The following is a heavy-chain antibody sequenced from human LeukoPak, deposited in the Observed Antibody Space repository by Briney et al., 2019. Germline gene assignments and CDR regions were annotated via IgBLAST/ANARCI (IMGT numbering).Heavy chain of an antibody. J-gene: IGHJ1*01. Sequence: GGSLRLSCAASGFTFSSYSMNWVRQAPGKGLEWVSSISSSSSYIYYADSVKGRFTISRDNAKNSLYPQMNSLRAEDTAVYYCARDEGRIAVAPQKYFQHWGQGTLVTVSS. CDR1: GFTFSSYS. D-gene: IGHD6-19*01. V-gene: IGHV3-21*01. CDR3: ARDEGRIAVAPQKYFQH. CDR2: ISSSSSYI.